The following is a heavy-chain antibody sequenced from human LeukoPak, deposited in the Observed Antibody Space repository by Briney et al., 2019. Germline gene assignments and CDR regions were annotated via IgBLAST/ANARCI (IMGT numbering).Heavy chain of an antibody. CDR3: TRGRGSGXXGIXYYYYGMDV. J-gene: IGHJ6*02. V-gene: IGHV3-49*04. D-gene: IGHD6-19*01. CDR1: XFXXGXYA. CDR2: IRSKAYGGTT. Sequence: GGSLRLSCTASXFXXGXYAMSWVXXXPXXXLEWVGFIRSKAYGGTTEYAASVKGRFXISRDDSKSIAYXQMNSLKTEDTAVYYCTRGRGSGXXGIXYYYYGMDVWGQGTTVTVSS.